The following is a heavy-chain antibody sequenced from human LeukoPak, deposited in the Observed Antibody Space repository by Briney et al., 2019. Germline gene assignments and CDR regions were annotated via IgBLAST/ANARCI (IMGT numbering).Heavy chain of an antibody. CDR2: IYHSGST. CDR1: GGSISSGGYS. J-gene: IGHJ4*02. CDR3: AREVSSCYDY. V-gene: IGHV4-30-2*01. Sequence: TLSLTCAVSGGSISSGGYSWSWIRQPPGKGLEWIGYIYHSGSTYYNPSLKSRVTLSVDRSKNQFSLKMTSVTAADTAVYYCAREVSSCYDYWGQGTLVTVSS. D-gene: IGHD2-2*01.